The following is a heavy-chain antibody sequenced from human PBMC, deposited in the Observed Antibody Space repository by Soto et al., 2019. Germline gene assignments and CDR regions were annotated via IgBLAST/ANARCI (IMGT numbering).Heavy chain of an antibody. CDR2: PNPNSGGT. CDR3: ARGLYSSDCYFDY. V-gene: IGHV1-2*02. J-gene: IGHJ4*02. D-gene: IGHD6-19*01. Sequence: ASVKVSCKDSGYTPTGESMHWVRQAPGQGLEWMGWPNPNSGGTQYAQKFQGRVTLTRDTSIRTAYMELSGLTSDDTAVYYCARGLYSSDCYFDYWGQGTLVTVSS. CDR1: GYTPTGES.